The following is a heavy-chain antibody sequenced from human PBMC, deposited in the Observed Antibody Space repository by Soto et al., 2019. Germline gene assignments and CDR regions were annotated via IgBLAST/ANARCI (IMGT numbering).Heavy chain of an antibody. D-gene: IGHD2-15*01. Sequence: ASVKVSCKASGYTLTSYDINWVRQATGQGLEWMGRMNLNSGNTVYSQKFQGRVTITRDTSASTAYMELSSLRSEDTAVYYCARDLGGWPDYWGQGTLVTVSS. CDR3: ARDLGGWPDY. CDR1: GYTLTSYD. J-gene: IGHJ4*02. V-gene: IGHV1-8*01. CDR2: MNLNSGNT.